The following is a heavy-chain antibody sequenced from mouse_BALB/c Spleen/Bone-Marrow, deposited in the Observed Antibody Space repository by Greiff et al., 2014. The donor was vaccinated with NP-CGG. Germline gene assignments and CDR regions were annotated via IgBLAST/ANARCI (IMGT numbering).Heavy chain of an antibody. CDR2: IDPANGNT. J-gene: IGHJ4*01. Sequence: EVQLQQSGAELVKPGASVKLSCTASGFNIKDTHMHWVKQRPEQGLEWIGRIDPANGNTKYDPKFQGKATITADTSSNTAYLQLSSLTSEDTAVYYCAIYYGNYYAMDYWGQGTSVTVSS. CDR3: AIYYGNYYAMDY. CDR1: GFNIKDTH. D-gene: IGHD2-1*01. V-gene: IGHV14-3*02.